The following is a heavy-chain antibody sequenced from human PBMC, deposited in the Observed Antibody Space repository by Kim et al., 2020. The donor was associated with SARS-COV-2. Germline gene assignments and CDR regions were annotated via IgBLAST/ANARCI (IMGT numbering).Heavy chain of an antibody. J-gene: IGHJ6*02. CDR1: GGSISSSSYY. Sequence: SETLSLTCTVSGGSISSSSYYWGWIRQPPGKGLEWIGSIYYSGSTYYNPSLKSRVTISVDTSKNQFSLKLSSVTAADTAVYYCARWGITGTTLNLYYYYGMDVWGQGTTVTVSS. V-gene: IGHV4-39*01. CDR2: IYYSGST. D-gene: IGHD1-7*01. CDR3: ARWGITGTTLNLYYYYGMDV.